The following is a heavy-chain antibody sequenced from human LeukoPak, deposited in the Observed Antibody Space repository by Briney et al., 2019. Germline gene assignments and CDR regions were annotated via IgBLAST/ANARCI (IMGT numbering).Heavy chain of an antibody. J-gene: IGHJ4*02. V-gene: IGHV3-21*01. D-gene: IGHD2-21*02. CDR2: ISSSRSYI. Sequence: GGSLRLSCAASGFTFSSYSMNWVRQAPGKGLEWVSSISSSRSYIYYADSVKGRFTISRDNAKNSLYLHMNSLRAEDTAVYYCARAPCCGGDCYLYYFDYWGQGTLVTVSS. CDR3: ARAPCCGGDCYLYYFDY. CDR1: GFTFSSYS.